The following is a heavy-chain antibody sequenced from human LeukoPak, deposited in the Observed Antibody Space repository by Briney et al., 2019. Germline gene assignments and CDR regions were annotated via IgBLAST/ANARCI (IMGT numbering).Heavy chain of an antibody. Sequence: GGSLRLSCAASGFTFITYGMHWVRQVPGKGLEWVAFIRHDGANRYYTDPVRGRFTISRDNSKNTVYLQMSSLRAEDTAVYYCAKDYRYYGSGSLLDYWGQGTRVTVSS. CDR3: AKDYRYYGSGSLLDY. J-gene: IGHJ4*02. D-gene: IGHD3-10*01. CDR2: IRHDGANR. V-gene: IGHV3-30*02. CDR1: GFTFITYG.